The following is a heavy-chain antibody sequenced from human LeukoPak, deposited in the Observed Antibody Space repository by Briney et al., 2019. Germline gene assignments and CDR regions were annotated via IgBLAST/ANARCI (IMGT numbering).Heavy chain of an antibody. J-gene: IGHJ4*02. Sequence: GGSLRLSCAACGFTFSSYGMQWVREAPGKGREWGAVIWNDVSNKYYADSVQGRFTISRDNSKNTLYLQMNSLRVEDTAVYYCARSRDGYNYGGYWGQGTLVTVSS. CDR3: ARSRDGYNYGGY. CDR1: GFTFSSYG. V-gene: IGHV3-33*01. D-gene: IGHD5-24*01. CDR2: IWNDVSNK.